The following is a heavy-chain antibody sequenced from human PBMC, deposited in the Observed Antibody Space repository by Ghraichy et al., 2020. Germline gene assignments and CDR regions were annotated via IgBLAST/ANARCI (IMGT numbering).Heavy chain of an antibody. V-gene: IGHV3-33*01. CDR3: ARDVDGSGHYSWFDP. CDR2: IYYDGSRK. D-gene: IGHD3-22*01. CDR1: GFTLRSYG. Sequence: LSLTCATSGFTLRSYGIHWVRQAPGKGLEWVAVIYYDGSRKYYADSVKGRFTISRDISKNTVYLEMDSLRAEDTAVYYCARDVDGSGHYSWFDPWGQGTLVTVSS. J-gene: IGHJ5*02.